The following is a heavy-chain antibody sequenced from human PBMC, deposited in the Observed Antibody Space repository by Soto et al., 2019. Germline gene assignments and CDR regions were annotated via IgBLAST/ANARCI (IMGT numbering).Heavy chain of an antibody. CDR3: ASKFGELLADAFDI. V-gene: IGHV4-4*02. J-gene: IGHJ3*02. D-gene: IGHD3-10*01. Sequence: QVQLQESGPGLVKPSGTLSLTCAVSGGSISSRNWWSWVRQPPGKGLEWIGEIYHSGSTNYKPSLKSRVTISVDKSKNQFSLKLSSVTAAVTAVYYCASKFGELLADAFDIWGQGTMVTVSS. CDR2: IYHSGST. CDR1: GGSISSRNW.